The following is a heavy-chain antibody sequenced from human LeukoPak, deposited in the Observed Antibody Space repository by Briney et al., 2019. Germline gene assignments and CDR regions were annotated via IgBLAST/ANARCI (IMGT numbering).Heavy chain of an antibody. D-gene: IGHD7-27*01. Sequence: PGGSLRLSCAASGFTFSSYAMHWVRQAPGKGLEWVAVISYDGSNKYYADSVKGRFTISRDNSKTTLYLQMNSLRAEDTAVYYCARGGDPRTYSWFDPWGQGTLVTVSS. CDR2: ISYDGSNK. CDR3: ARGGDPRTYSWFDP. V-gene: IGHV3-30-3*01. J-gene: IGHJ5*02. CDR1: GFTFSSYA.